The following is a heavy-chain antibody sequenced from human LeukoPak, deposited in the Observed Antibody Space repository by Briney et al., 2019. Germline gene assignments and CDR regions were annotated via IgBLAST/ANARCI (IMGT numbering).Heavy chain of an antibody. CDR3: MRDEDY. CDR1: GYTFTSYG. V-gene: IGHV1-18*01. J-gene: IGHJ4*02. CDR2: ISARSGTT. Sequence: GASVKVSCKASGYTFTSYGISWVRQAPGQGLEWMGWISARSGTTHFAQKVQDRLTMTTDTSTTTAYMELRSLRFDDTAVYYCMRDEDYWGQGTLVTVSS.